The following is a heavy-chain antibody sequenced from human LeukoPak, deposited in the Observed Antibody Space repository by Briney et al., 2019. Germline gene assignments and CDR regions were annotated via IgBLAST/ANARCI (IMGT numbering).Heavy chain of an antibody. J-gene: IGHJ3*02. CDR2: IYYSGST. V-gene: IGHV4-59*01. CDR3: ARVCSSGWYSQHDAFDI. CDR1: GGSISSYY. D-gene: IGHD6-19*01. Sequence: SETLSLTCTVSGGSISSYYWSWIRQPPGKGLEWIGYIYYSGSTNYNPSLKSRVTISVDTSKNQFSLKLSSVTAADTAVYYCARVCSSGWYSQHDAFDIWGQGTMVTVSS.